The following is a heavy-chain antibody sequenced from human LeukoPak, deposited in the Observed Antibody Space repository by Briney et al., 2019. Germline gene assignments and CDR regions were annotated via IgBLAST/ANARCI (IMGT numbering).Heavy chain of an antibody. J-gene: IGHJ4*02. CDR1: GGSISSYY. D-gene: IGHD6-6*01. V-gene: IGHV4-59*12. CDR3: ARGGGIAAQDY. CDR2: IYYSGST. Sequence: SETLSLTCTVSGGSISSYYWSWIRQPPGKGLEWIGYIYYSGSTNYNPSLKSRVTISVDTSKNQFSLKVSSVTAADTAVYYCARGGGIAAQDYWGQGTLVTVSS.